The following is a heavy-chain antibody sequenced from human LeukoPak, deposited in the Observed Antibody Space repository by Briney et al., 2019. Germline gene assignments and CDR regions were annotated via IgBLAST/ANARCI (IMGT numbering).Heavy chain of an antibody. CDR2: IYHSGST. J-gene: IGHJ6*03. V-gene: IGHV4-59*01. CDR3: ARSGSGSYYYYYYYMDV. D-gene: IGHD3-10*01. CDR1: GGSMSTYA. Sequence: SETLSLTCTVSGGSMSTYAWSWIRQPPGKGLEYIGYIYHSGSTNYSPSLKSRVTISVDTSKKQFSLKLSSVTAADTAVYYCARSGSGSYYYYYYYMDVWGKGTTVTISS.